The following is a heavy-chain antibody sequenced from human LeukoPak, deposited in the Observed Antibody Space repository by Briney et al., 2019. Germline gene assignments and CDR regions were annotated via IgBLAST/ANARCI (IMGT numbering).Heavy chain of an antibody. Sequence: RTGGSLRLSCAASGFTFSSYSMNWVRQAPGKGLEWVSSISSSSSYIYYADSVEGRFTISRDNAKNSLYLQMNSLRAEDTAVYYCARGGQQWLVHGDYWGQGTLVTVSS. CDR3: ARGGQQWLVHGDY. J-gene: IGHJ4*02. D-gene: IGHD6-19*01. CDR1: GFTFSSYS. CDR2: ISSSSSYI. V-gene: IGHV3-21*01.